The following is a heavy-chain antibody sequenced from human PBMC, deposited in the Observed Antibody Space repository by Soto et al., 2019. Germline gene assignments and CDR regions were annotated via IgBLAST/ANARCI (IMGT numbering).Heavy chain of an antibody. CDR2: ISTYNGYT. V-gene: IGHV1-18*01. CDR1: GYTFTYYG. CDR3: ARVDYGSGTSSMPPFDH. Sequence: QVQLVQSGGEVKKPGTSVKVSCKASGYTFTYYGITWVRQAPGQGLEWMGWISTYNGYTTYAQKFQDRVTVTTDTSRTTAYMELRCLRSDDTAEYYCARVDYGSGTSSMPPFDHGGQGTLVTVSS. D-gene: IGHD3-10*01. J-gene: IGHJ4*02.